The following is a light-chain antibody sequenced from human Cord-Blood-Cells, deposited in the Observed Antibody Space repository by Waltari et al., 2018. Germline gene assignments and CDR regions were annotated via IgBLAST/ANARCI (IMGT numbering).Light chain of an antibody. CDR1: QSVSSSY. V-gene: IGKV3-20*01. CDR2: GAS. J-gene: IGKJ4*01. CDR3: QQYGSSPLT. Sequence: EIVLTQSPGTLSLSPGERATLSCRASQSVSSSYLAWYQQKPGQAPRLRIYGASSRATGIPDRFSGSGSGTDVTLTISRLEPEDVAVYYCQQYGSSPLTFGGGTKVEIK.